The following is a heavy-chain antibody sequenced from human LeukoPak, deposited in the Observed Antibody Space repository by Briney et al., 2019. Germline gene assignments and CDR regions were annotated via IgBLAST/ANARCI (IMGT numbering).Heavy chain of an antibody. CDR1: GYTFTSYG. J-gene: IGHJ4*02. D-gene: IGHD2-2*01. Sequence: ASVKVSCKASGYTFTSYGISWVRQAPGQGLEWMGWINPNSGGTNYAQKFQGRVTMTRDTSISTAYMELSRLRSDDTAVYYCAREVGGTRKDHDYWGQGTLVTVSS. CDR3: AREVGGTRKDHDY. V-gene: IGHV1-2*02. CDR2: INPNSGGT.